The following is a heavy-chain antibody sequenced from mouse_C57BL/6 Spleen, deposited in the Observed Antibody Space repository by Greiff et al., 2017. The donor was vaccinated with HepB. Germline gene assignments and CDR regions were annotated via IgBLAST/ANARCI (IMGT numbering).Heavy chain of an antibody. V-gene: IGHV1-39*01. J-gene: IGHJ1*03. CDR1: GYSFTDYN. CDR2: INPNYGTT. Sequence: VHVKQSGPELVKPGASVKISCKASGYSFTDYNMNWVKQSNGKSLEWIGVINPNYGTTSYNQKFKGKATLTVDQSSSTAYMQLNSLTSEDSAVYYCACHDGYYWYFDVWGTGTTVTVSS. CDR3: ACHDGYYWYFDV. D-gene: IGHD2-3*01.